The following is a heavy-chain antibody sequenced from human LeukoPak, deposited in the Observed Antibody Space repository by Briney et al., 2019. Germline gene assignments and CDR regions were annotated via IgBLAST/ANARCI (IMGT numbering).Heavy chain of an antibody. CDR1: GGSISSYS. Sequence: SETLSLTCTVSGGSISSYSWSWIRQPAGKGLEWIGHIYTSGSTNYNPSLKSRVTMSVDTSKNQFSLKLSSVTAADTAVYYCARDYDDYSVGYWGQGTLVTVFS. J-gene: IGHJ4*02. CDR3: ARDYDDYSVGY. V-gene: IGHV4-4*07. CDR2: IYTSGST. D-gene: IGHD4-17*01.